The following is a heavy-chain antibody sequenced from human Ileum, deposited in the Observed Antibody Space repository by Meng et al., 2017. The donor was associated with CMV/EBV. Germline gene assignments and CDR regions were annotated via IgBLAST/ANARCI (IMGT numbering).Heavy chain of an antibody. CDR2: IYTGGSP. CDR1: GGSIRNYY. Sequence: QESGPGLVKPSDTLSLTCTVSGGSIRNYYWSWIRHPAGKRLEWIGRIYTGGSPNYNPSLYSRVTMSLDTSKNQFSLKLNSVTAADTAVYYCARLNYYDSREFDYWGQGTLVTVSS. CDR3: ARLNYYDSREFDY. J-gene: IGHJ4*02. D-gene: IGHD3-22*01. V-gene: IGHV4-4*07.